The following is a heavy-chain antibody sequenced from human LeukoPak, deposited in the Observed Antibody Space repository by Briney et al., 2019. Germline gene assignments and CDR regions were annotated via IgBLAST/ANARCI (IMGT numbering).Heavy chain of an antibody. CDR1: GFTFSSYA. CDR2: ISGSGGST. CDR3: AILPGYSSSWYEVDY. D-gene: IGHD6-13*01. Sequence: GGSLRLSCAASGFTFSSYAMSWVRQAPEKGLEWVSGISGSGGSTYYADSVKGRFTISRDNSKNTLYLQMNSPRAEDTAVYYCAILPGYSSSWYEVDYWGQGTLVTVSS. J-gene: IGHJ4*02. V-gene: IGHV3-23*01.